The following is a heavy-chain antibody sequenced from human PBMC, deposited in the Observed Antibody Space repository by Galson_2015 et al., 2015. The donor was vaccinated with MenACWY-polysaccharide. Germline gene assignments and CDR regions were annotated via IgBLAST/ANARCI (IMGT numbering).Heavy chain of an antibody. CDR2: ISGSGDST. V-gene: IGHV3-23*01. D-gene: IGHD6-6*01. Sequence: SLRLSCAASGFSMTSYAVNWVHQAPGKGLEWVSAISGSGDSTFYANSVKGRFTISRDNSRTTLYLQMNSLRAEDTAVYYCAKDIQTARPHNWFDPWGQGTLVTVSS. CDR1: GFSMTSYA. CDR3: AKDIQTARPHNWFDP. J-gene: IGHJ5*02.